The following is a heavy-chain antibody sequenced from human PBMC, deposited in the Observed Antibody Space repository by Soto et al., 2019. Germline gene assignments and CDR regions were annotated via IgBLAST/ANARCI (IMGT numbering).Heavy chain of an antibody. V-gene: IGHV3-74*01. Sequence: EVQLVESGGGLVQPGGSLRLSCAASGFTFSSYWMHWVRQAPGKGLVWVSGLNSDGRSTNYADSVKGRFTISRDNAKNPLYLKMNGLRAEDTAIYSGERGLAATWFASGGQGTLVTVSS. CDR1: GFTFSSYW. CDR2: LNSDGRST. CDR3: ERGLAATWFAS. D-gene: IGHD6-25*01. J-gene: IGHJ5*01.